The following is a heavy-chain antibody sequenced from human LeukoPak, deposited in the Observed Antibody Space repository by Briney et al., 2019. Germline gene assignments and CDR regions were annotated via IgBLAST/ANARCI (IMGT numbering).Heavy chain of an antibody. CDR1: GYTFTSYY. CDR3: SRFGLGFHISHYYDSSGYYTNWFDP. J-gene: IGHJ5*02. V-gene: IGHV1-46*01. Sequence: ASVKVSCKASGYTFTSYYMHWVRHAPGQGLEWMGIINPSGGSTSYAQKFQGRVTMTRDTSTSTVYMELSSLRSEDTAVYYCSRFGLGFHISHYYDSSGYYTNWFDPWGQGTLVTVSS. D-gene: IGHD3-22*01. CDR2: INPSGGST.